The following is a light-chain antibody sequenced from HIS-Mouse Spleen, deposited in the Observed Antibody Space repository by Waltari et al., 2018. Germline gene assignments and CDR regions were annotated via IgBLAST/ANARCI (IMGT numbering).Light chain of an antibody. V-gene: IGLV2-23*01. CDR2: EGS. CDR1: SSDVGSDNL. J-gene: IGLJ2*01. CDR3: CSYAGSSTVV. Sequence: QSALTQPASVSVSPGQSIPIPCTGTSSDVGSDNLVAWYQQHPGKAPKLMIYEGSKRPSGVSNRFSGSKSGNTASLTIAGLQAEDEADYYCCSYAGSSTVVFGGGTKLTVL.